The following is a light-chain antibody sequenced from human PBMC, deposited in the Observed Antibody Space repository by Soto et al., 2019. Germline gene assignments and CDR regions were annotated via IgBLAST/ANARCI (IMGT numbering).Light chain of an antibody. CDR1: SSDVSGYNY. J-gene: IGLJ1*01. V-gene: IGLV2-14*03. CDR3: SSYTSSSTRV. CDR2: DVS. Sequence: QSALTQPASVSGSPGQSITISCTGTSSDVSGYNYLSWYQHHPGKAPKLIIYDVSDRPSGVSNRFSGSKSGNTASLTISGLQTEDEADYYCSSYTSSSTRVFGTGTKLTVL.